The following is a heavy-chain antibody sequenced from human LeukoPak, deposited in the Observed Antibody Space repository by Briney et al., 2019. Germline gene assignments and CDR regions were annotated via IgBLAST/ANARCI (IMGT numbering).Heavy chain of an antibody. Sequence: PGGSLRLSCAASGFTFSSYWMHWVRQAPGKGLEWVAFIRYDGSNKYYADSVKGRFTISRDNSKNTLYLQMNSLRAEDTAVYYCAKDTGITMTIDYWGQGTLVTVSS. CDR1: GFTFSSYW. CDR2: IRYDGSNK. J-gene: IGHJ4*02. CDR3: AKDTGITMTIDY. V-gene: IGHV3-30*02. D-gene: IGHD3-22*01.